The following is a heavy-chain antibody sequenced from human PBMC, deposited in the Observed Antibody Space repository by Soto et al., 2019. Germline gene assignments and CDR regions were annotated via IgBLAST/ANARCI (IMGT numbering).Heavy chain of an antibody. CDR2: IYYSGST. V-gene: IGHV4-31*03. J-gene: IGHJ5*02. CDR1: GGSISSGGYY. D-gene: IGHD3-10*01. Sequence: QVQPQESGPGLVKPTQTLSLTCTVSGGSISSGGYYWSWIGQHPGKGLEGVGDIYYSGSTYYNPSLTSRVTIPVATSKNQFSLTLSSVTAAATAVYYCARMVRGVGNWFDPWGQGTLVTVSS. CDR3: ARMVRGVGNWFDP.